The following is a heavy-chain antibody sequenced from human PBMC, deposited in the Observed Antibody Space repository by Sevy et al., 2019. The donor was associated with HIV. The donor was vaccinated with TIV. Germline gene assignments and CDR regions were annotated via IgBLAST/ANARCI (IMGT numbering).Heavy chain of an antibody. J-gene: IGHJ4*02. Sequence: ASVKVSCKASGYTFTGQYIHWVRQAPGQGLEWMGWINPNSGKTNYAQEFQGRVTMTRDTSISTAYMELSGLKSDDTAVYYCSRDLRLRGYSYGCFDYWGQGTLVTVSS. D-gene: IGHD5-18*01. CDR2: INPNSGKT. V-gene: IGHV1-2*02. CDR1: GYTFTGQY. CDR3: SRDLRLRGYSYGCFDY.